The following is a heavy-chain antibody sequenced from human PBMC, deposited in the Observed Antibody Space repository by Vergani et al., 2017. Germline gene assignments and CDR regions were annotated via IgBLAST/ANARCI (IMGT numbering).Heavy chain of an antibody. CDR2: IYSTGST. CDR3: ARGGARFDWLLTVPEGTTL. D-gene: IGHD3-9*01. J-gene: IGHJ2*01. Sequence: QVQLEESGPGLVKPSETLSLTCTVSGGSFNTYYWSWIRQSPGKGLEWIGYIYSTGSTNYNPSLNSRVTMSVDTSKNQFSLKLSSVTAADTAVYYCARGGARFDWLLTVPEGTTLWGSGTLVTVSS. V-gene: IGHV4-59*08. CDR1: GGSFNTYY.